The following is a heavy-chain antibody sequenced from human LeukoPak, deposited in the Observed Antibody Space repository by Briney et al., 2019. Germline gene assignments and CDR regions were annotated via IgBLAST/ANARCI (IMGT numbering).Heavy chain of an antibody. CDR1: GFTFSRYG. Sequence: PGGSLRLSCAASGFTFSRYGMHWVRQAPGKGLEWVAVIWSDGNNKYYADSVKGRFTISRDNSKNMLYLQMNSLRAEDTAVYSCARGTVTAPDYWGQGTLVTVSS. CDR2: IWSDGNNK. CDR3: ARGTVTAPDY. V-gene: IGHV3-33*01. D-gene: IGHD4-17*01. J-gene: IGHJ4*02.